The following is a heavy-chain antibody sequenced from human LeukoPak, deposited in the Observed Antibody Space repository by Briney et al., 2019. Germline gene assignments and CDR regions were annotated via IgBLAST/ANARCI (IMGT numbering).Heavy chain of an antibody. Sequence: KASETLSVTCTVSGGSISSSSYYWGWIRQPPGKGLEWIGSIYYSGSTYYNPSLKSRDTISVDTSKNQFSLKLSSVTAADTAVYYCASLNPPYYYYGMDVWGQGTTVTVSS. J-gene: IGHJ6*02. V-gene: IGHV4-39*01. CDR2: IYYSGST. CDR1: GGSISSSSYY. CDR3: ASLNPPYYYYGMDV.